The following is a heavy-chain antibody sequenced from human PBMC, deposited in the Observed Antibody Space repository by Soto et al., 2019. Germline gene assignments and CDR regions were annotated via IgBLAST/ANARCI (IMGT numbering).Heavy chain of an antibody. Sequence: SETLSLTCTVSGGSISSCGYYWSWIRQHPGKGLEWIGYIYYSGSTYYNPSLKSRVTISVDTSKNQFSLKLSSVTAADTAVYYCARVSSSERSWPGWFDPWGQGTLVTVSS. CDR1: GGSISSCGYY. V-gene: IGHV4-31*03. CDR2: IYYSGST. J-gene: IGHJ5*02. CDR3: ARVSSSERSWPGWFDP. D-gene: IGHD2-2*01.